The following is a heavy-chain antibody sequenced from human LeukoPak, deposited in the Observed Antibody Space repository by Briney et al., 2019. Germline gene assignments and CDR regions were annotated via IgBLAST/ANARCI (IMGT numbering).Heavy chain of an antibody. Sequence: SETLSLTCTVSGGSISSSSYYWGWIRQPPGKGLEWIGSIYYSGSTYYNPSLKSRVTISVDTSENQFSLKLSSVTAADTAVYYCARESLQNWFDPWGQGTLVTVSS. CDR3: ARESLQNWFDP. CDR1: GGSISSSSYY. V-gene: IGHV4-39*07. CDR2: IYYSGST. D-gene: IGHD2-15*01. J-gene: IGHJ5*02.